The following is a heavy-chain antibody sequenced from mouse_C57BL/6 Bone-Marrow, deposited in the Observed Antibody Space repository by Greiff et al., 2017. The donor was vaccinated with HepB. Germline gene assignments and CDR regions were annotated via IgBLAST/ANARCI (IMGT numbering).Heavy chain of an antibody. CDR3: ARKSNYFAWFAY. Sequence: EVKLVESGPGLVKPSQSLSLTCSVTGYSITSGYYWNWIRQFPGNKLEWMGYISYDGSNNYNPSLKNRISITRDTSKNQFFLKLNSVTTEDTATYYCARKSNYFAWFAYWGQGTLVTVSA. J-gene: IGHJ3*01. D-gene: IGHD2-5*01. V-gene: IGHV3-6*01. CDR2: ISYDGSN. CDR1: GYSITSGYY.